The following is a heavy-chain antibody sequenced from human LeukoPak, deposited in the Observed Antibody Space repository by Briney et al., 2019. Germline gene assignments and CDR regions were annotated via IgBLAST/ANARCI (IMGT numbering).Heavy chain of an antibody. CDR3: ARDSKVGGHYFDY. CDR2: IYTSGST. J-gene: IGHJ4*02. D-gene: IGHD3-16*01. V-gene: IGHV4-39*07. CDR1: GGSISSSSYY. Sequence: SETLSLTCTVSGGSISSSSYYWGWIRQPPGKGLEWIGRIYTSGSTNYNPSLKSRVTMSVDTSKNQFSLKLSSVTAADTAVYYCARDSKVGGHYFDYWGQGTLVTVSS.